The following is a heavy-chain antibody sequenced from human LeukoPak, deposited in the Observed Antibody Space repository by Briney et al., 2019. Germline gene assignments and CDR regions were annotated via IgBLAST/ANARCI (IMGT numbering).Heavy chain of an antibody. CDR1: GYTFSSYS. CDR2: ISSSSSYI. J-gene: IGHJ4*02. Sequence: GGSLRRSCAASGYTFSSYSMNWVRQAPGKGLEWVSSISSSSSYIYYADSVKGRFTISRDNAKNSLYLQMNSLRAEDTAVYYCARSEVGATGNWGQGTLVTVSS. D-gene: IGHD1-26*01. CDR3: ARSEVGATGN. V-gene: IGHV3-21*01.